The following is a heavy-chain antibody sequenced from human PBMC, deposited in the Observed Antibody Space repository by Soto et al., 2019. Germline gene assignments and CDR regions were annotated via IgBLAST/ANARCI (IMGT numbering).Heavy chain of an antibody. Sequence: HPGGSLRLSCAASGFTFSCYAMSWVRQAPGKGLEWVSAISGSGGSTYYADSVKGRFTISRDNSKNTLYLQMNSLRAEDTAVYYCAKVATIEVIWAEVDYWGQGTLVTVSS. CDR3: AKVATIEVIWAEVDY. V-gene: IGHV3-23*01. CDR2: ISGSGGST. J-gene: IGHJ4*02. D-gene: IGHD5-12*01. CDR1: GFTFSCYA.